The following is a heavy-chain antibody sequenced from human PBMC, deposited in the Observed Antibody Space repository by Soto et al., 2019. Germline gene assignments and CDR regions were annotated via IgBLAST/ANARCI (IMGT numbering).Heavy chain of an antibody. Sequence: QVQLVESGGGVVQLGRSLRLSCAASGFTFSSYGMHWVRQAPGKGLEWVAVISYDGSNKYYADSVKGRFTISRDNSKNTLYLQMNSLRAEDTAVYYCAKDMDVLRFLEWSDGMDVWGQGTTVTVSS. J-gene: IGHJ6*02. CDR2: ISYDGSNK. CDR3: AKDMDVLRFLEWSDGMDV. CDR1: GFTFSSYG. D-gene: IGHD3-3*01. V-gene: IGHV3-30*18.